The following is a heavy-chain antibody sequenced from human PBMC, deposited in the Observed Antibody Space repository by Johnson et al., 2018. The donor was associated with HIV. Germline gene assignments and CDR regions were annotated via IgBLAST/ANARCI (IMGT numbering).Heavy chain of an antibody. CDR2: VNWSGGNT. CDR1: GFMFDDYG. CDR3: VREGWYGDYVDAFDI. J-gene: IGHJ3*02. D-gene: IGHD4-17*01. V-gene: IGHV3-20*04. Sequence: EVQLVESGGGVVRPGGSLRLSCAASGFMFDDYGMSWVRQAPGKGLEWVSGVNWSGGNTAYAESVKGRFTLSRDNANNSLYLQMNGLRAEDTALYFCVREGWYGDYVDAFDIWGQGTMVTVSS.